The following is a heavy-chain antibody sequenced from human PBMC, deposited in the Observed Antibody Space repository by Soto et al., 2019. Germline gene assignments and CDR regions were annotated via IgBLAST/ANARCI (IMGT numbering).Heavy chain of an antibody. Sequence: ASVQVSCKASGYIFTGYYMNWVRQAPGHGLEWMGWINPNSGGTNYAQKFQGRVTMTTDTSINTAYMELSRLRSDDTAVYYCARPYCSSNSCHNFFDPWGQGTQVTVSS. V-gene: IGHV1-2*02. CDR2: INPNSGGT. J-gene: IGHJ5*02. D-gene: IGHD2-2*01. CDR1: GYIFTGYY. CDR3: ARPYCSSNSCHNFFDP.